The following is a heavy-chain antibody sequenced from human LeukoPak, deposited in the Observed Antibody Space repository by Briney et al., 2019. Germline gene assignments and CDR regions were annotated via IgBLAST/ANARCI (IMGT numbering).Heavy chain of an antibody. J-gene: IGHJ5*02. CDR3: ARGGYYGSGNDFRFDP. D-gene: IGHD3-10*01. CDR2: IYYTGST. V-gene: IGHV4-59*01. Sequence: PSETLSLTCTVSGESISGFYWTWIRQPPGKGLEWIGYIYYTGSTNYNPSLKSRVTISVDTSKNQFSLKLSSVTAADTAIYYCARGGYYGSGNDFRFDPWGQGTLVTVSS. CDR1: GESISGFY.